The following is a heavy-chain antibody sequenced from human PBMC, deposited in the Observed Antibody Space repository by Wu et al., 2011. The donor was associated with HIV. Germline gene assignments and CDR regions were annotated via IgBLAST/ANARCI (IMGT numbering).Heavy chain of an antibody. J-gene: IGHJ3*02. CDR1: GYSFRSYG. V-gene: IGHV1-18*04. CDR2: INGYNGNS. Sequence: QVQLVQSGGEVKKPGASVKVSCKASGYSFRSYGITWVRQAPGQGLEYMGWINGYNGNSRYRQNFQDRVSMSTDSATTTAYMELRSLRSDDTAVYYCASVRCHVDHCYFPLLGTAFDIWGQGTMVTVSS. CDR3: ASVRCHVDHCYFPLLGTAFDI. D-gene: IGHD2-15*01.